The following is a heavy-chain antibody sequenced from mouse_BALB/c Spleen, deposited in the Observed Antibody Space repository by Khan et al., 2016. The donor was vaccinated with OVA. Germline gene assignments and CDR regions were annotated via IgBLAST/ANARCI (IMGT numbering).Heavy chain of an antibody. CDR1: GYTFINYW. CDR2: INPSTAYT. V-gene: IGHV1-7*01. Sequence: VQLQQSGAELAKPGASVKMSCKTSGYTFINYWILWVKQRPGQGLEWIGYINPSTAYTEYNQNFKDKATLTADKSSRTAYMQLSSLTSEDSAVDYWARRGRRWDLDYWGQGTTLTGSA. D-gene: IGHD1-1*01. J-gene: IGHJ2*01. CDR3: ARRGRRWDLDY.